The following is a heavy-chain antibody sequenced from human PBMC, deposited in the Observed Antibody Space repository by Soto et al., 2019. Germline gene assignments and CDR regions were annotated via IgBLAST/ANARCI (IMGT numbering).Heavy chain of an antibody. CDR2: IIPILGTA. D-gene: IGHD6-13*01. CDR1: GGTFSSYA. CDR3: GIAAAGTRRRAVCWFDP. J-gene: IGHJ5*02. V-gene: IGHV1-69*01. Sequence: QVQLVQSGAEVKKPGSSVKVSCKASGGTFSSYAISWVRQAPGQGLEWMGGIIPILGTANYAQKFQGRVTITADESTSTDYMELSSLRAEDTAGYCCGIAAAGTRRRAVCWFDPWGQGTLVTVSS.